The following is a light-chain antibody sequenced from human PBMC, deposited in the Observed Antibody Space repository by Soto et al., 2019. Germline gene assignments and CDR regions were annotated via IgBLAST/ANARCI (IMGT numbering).Light chain of an antibody. CDR1: QSISSW. V-gene: IGKV1-5*03. CDR3: QQYNSYWT. Sequence: QLTQSPSLLSASVGDRVTITCRASQSISSWLAWYQQKPGKAPKLLIYKASSLESGVPSRFSGSGSGTEFTLTISSLQPDDFATYYCQQYNSYWTFGQGTKV. J-gene: IGKJ1*01. CDR2: KAS.